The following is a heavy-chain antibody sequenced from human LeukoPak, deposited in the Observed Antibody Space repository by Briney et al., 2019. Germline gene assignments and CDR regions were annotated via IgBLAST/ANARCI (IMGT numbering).Heavy chain of an antibody. CDR2: IDITSGHI. Sequence: PGGSLRLSCAASGFTFSSYSMNWVRQAPGKGLEWVSSIDITSGHIYYADSVKGRFAISRDNAKNTLYLQMNSLRAEDTAVYYCAKRRHVWELPPSSDWGQGTLVTVSS. V-gene: IGHV3-21*04. CDR3: AKRRHVWELPPSSD. CDR1: GFTFSSYS. D-gene: IGHD1-26*01. J-gene: IGHJ4*02.